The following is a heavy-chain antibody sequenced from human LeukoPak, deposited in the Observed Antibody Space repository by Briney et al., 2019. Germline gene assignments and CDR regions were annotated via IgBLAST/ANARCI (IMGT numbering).Heavy chain of an antibody. CDR3: VREGTRAYFQL. J-gene: IGHJ1*01. CDR1: GGSISTKY. V-gene: IGHV4-59*01. D-gene: IGHD3-10*01. CDR2: IHYSGG. Sequence: PSETLSLTGTVSGGSISTKYWGWIRQPPGEGLEWIGYIHYSGGFYNPSFGSRVTMSEDTSKNQFSLKLSSVTAADTAIYYCVREGTRAYFQLWGQGTLVTVSS.